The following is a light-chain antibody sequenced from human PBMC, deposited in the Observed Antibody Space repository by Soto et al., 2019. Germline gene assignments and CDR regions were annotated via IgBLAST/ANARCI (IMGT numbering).Light chain of an antibody. V-gene: IGKV3-11*01. CDR3: QQRNNWPRT. CDR2: DAS. CDR1: QSVSSN. J-gene: IGKJ1*01. Sequence: EIVLTQSPATLSLSPGERATLSCRASQSVSSNLAWYQHKPGQAPRLLIYDASTRATGIPARFSGSGSGTDLARTINRLEPEDFAVYYWQQRNNWPRTFGQGNKVEIK.